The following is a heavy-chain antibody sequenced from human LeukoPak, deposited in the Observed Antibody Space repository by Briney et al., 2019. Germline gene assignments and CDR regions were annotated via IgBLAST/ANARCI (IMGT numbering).Heavy chain of an antibody. CDR2: ISSSGSTI. V-gene: IGHV3-11*01. CDR3: XRDTVDVXFLEXFPNXFDP. J-gene: IGHJ5*02. Sequence: GGSLRLSCAASGFTFSDYYMSWIRQAPGKGLEWVSYISSSGSTIYYADSVKGRFTISRDNAKNSLYLQMNSLRAEDTAVYYXXRDTVDVXFLEXFPNXFDPWGQGTLVTVSS. D-gene: IGHD3-3*01. CDR1: GFTFSDYY.